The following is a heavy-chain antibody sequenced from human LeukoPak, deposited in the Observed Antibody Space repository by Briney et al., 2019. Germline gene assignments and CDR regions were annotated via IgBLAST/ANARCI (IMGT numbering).Heavy chain of an antibody. J-gene: IGHJ5*02. CDR3: ARDRAGSWFDP. Sequence: VASVKVSCKASGYPFTGYFMHWVRQAPGQGLEWMGWINPTTGGTNYAQKFQGRVTMTRDTSISTGYMELSSLKSDDTAVYYCARDRAGSWFDPWGQGTLVTVSS. V-gene: IGHV1-2*02. CDR2: INPTTGGT. CDR1: GYPFTGYF.